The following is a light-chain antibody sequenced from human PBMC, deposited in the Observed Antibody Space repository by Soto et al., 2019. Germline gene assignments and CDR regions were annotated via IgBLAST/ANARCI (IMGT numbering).Light chain of an antibody. Sequence: EIVLTQSPATLSLSPGERATLSCRASQSVSSYLAWYQQKPGQAPRLPIYDASNRATGIPARFSGSGSGTDFTLTISSLEPEDFAVYYCQQHSNWPPVTFGQGTKVDIK. CDR1: QSVSSY. CDR3: QQHSNWPPVT. V-gene: IGKV3-11*01. J-gene: IGKJ1*01. CDR2: DAS.